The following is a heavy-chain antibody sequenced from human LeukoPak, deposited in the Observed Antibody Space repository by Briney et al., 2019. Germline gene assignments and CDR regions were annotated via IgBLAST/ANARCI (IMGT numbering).Heavy chain of an antibody. CDR2: ISTSGST. V-gene: IGHV4-4*07. CDR1: GGYISSYY. Sequence: SETLSLTCSVSGGYISSYYWSWIRQPAGKGLESIGHISTSGSTNYNPSLKSRVTISVDTSKNQFSLKLSSVTAADTAVYYCARGWYGDSPYYYMDVWGKGTTVTISS. D-gene: IGHD4-17*01. CDR3: ARGWYGDSPYYYMDV. J-gene: IGHJ6*03.